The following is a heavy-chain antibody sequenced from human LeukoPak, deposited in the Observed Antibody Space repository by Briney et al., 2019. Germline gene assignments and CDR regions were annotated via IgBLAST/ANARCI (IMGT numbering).Heavy chain of an antibody. J-gene: IGHJ6*03. V-gene: IGHV1-8*02. Sequence: ASVKVSCKASGYTFTGYYMHWVRQAPGQGLEWMGWMNPNSGNTGYAQKFQGRVTMTRNTSISTAYMELSSLRSEDTAVYYCARVGRRGYYYYYMDVWGKGTTVTISS. CDR2: MNPNSGNT. CDR1: GYTFTGYY. CDR3: ARVGRRGYYYYYMDV. D-gene: IGHD3-16*01.